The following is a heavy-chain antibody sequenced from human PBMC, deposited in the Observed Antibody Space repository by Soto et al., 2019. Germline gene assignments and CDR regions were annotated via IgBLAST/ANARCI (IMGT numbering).Heavy chain of an antibody. CDR1: GGSFSGYY. V-gene: IGHV4-59*01. CDR2: IYYSGST. J-gene: IGHJ4*02. CDR3: ARGPRGCSGGGCYPFDY. D-gene: IGHD2-15*01. Sequence: PSETLSLTCAVYGGSFSGYYWIWIRQPPGKGLEWIGYIYYSGSTNYNPSLKSRVTISVDTSKNQFSLKLSSVTAADTAVYYCARGPRGCSGGGCYPFDYWGQGTLVTVSS.